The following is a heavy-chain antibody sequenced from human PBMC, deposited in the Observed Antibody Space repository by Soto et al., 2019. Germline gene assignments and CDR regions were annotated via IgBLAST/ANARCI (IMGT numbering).Heavy chain of an antibody. CDR1: GGSISSYY. D-gene: IGHD6-13*01. CDR3: ARVRRYSSSWTFDY. CDR2: IYTSGST. Sequence: SETLSLTCTVSGGSISSYYWSWIRQPAGRGLEWIGRIYTSGSTNYNPSLKSRVTMSVDTSKNQFSLKLSSVTAADTAVYYCARVRRYSSSWTFDYWGQGTLVTVSS. V-gene: IGHV4-4*07. J-gene: IGHJ4*02.